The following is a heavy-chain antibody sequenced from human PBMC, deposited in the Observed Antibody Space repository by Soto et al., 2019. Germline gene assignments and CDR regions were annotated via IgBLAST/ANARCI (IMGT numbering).Heavy chain of an antibody. V-gene: IGHV1-58*01. CDR2: IVLCSGNT. CDR3: ATPNHHYADRGGYYPNDGFDI. Sequence: SVKVSCKASGFTFSNSAVQWVRQARGQLLEWIGWIVLCSGNTKYAQKIQERVTITRDMSTSTAYMELSSLRSEDTAVYYCATPNHHYADRGGYYPNDGFDIWGLGTLVTVSS. D-gene: IGHD3-22*01. CDR1: GFTFSNSA. J-gene: IGHJ3*02.